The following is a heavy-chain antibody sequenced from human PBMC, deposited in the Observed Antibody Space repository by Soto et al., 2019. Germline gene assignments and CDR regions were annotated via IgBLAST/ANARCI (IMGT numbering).Heavy chain of an antibody. Sequence: EVQLLESGGGLVQPGGSLRLSCAASGFTFSNYVMSWVRQAPGKGLEWVLGITSGGGSTFYADSVKGRFTISRDNSMNTLYLQMNSLRAEDTAVYYCAKVYSGYDYALDYWGQGTLVTVSS. D-gene: IGHD5-12*01. CDR3: AKVYSGYDYALDY. CDR2: ITSGGGST. CDR1: GFTFSNYV. V-gene: IGHV3-23*01. J-gene: IGHJ4*02.